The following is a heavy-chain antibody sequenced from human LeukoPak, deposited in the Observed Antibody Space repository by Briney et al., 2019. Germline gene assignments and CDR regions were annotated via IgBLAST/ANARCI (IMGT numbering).Heavy chain of an antibody. J-gene: IGHJ4*02. Sequence: ASVKVPCKASGYTFTGYYMHWVRQAPGQGLEWMGWINPNSGGTSYAQKFQGRVTMTRNTSISTAYMELSSLRSEDTAVYYCARESSSGWAIPDYWGQGTLVTVSS. CDR2: INPNSGGT. CDR3: ARESSSGWAIPDY. D-gene: IGHD6-19*01. CDR1: GYTFTGYY. V-gene: IGHV1-2*02.